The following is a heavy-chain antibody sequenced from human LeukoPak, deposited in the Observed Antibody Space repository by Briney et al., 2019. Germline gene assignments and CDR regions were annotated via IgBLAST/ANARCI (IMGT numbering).Heavy chain of an antibody. J-gene: IGHJ5*02. CDR1: GGSISNYY. CDR2: ISYSRST. V-gene: IGHV4-59*01. Sequence: SETLSLTCTVSGGSISNYYWIWIRRPPGKGLEWMGHISYSRSTNYNPSLKSRVTISVDTSKNQFSLKLTSVTAADTAVYYCARGHDGVVGWFAPWGRGTLVTVSS. D-gene: IGHD2-15*01. CDR3: ARGHDGVVGWFAP.